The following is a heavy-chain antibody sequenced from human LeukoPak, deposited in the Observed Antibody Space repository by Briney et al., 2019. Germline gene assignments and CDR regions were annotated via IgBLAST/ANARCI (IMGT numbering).Heavy chain of an antibody. CDR2: IYYSGST. V-gene: IGHV4-39*07. J-gene: IGHJ5*02. CDR1: GGSISSSSYY. D-gene: IGHD3-10*01. Sequence: SETLSLTCTVSGGSISSSSYYWGWIRQPPGKGLEWIGSIYYSGSTYYNPSLKSRVTISVDTSKNQFSLKLSSVTAADTAVYYCARGESLVSWFGELFLNWFDPWGQGTLVTVSS. CDR3: ARGESLVSWFGELFLNWFDP.